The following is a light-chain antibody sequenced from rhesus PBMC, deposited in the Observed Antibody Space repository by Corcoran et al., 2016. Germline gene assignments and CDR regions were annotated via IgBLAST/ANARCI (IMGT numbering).Light chain of an antibody. CDR1: QGISSY. J-gene: IGKJ1*01. CDR3: QQRNSYPPT. Sequence: DIQMTQSPSSLSASVGDRVTITCRASQGISSYLAWYQQKPGKAPKLLIYKASTLQSGVPSRFGGSVSGTYFTLTISSLQPEDFATYYCQQRNSYPPTFGQGTKVEIK. CDR2: KAS. V-gene: IGKV1-25*01.